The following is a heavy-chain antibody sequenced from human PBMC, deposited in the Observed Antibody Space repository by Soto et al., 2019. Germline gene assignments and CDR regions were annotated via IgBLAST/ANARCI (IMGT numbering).Heavy chain of an antibody. Sequence: EVHLVESGGAVVQPGGSLRLSCATSGFTFSNYWMHWVRQVPGRGLVWVSRIDTDGSTTSYADFAKGRFIISRDNAKSTRSLQMNSLRAEDTAIYYCACSRRPARLGPKGAIDYWGQGTLVTVSS. V-gene: IGHV3-74*01. CDR3: ACSRRPARLGPKGAIDY. D-gene: IGHD2-15*01. CDR1: GFTFSNYW. CDR2: IDTDGSTT. J-gene: IGHJ4*02.